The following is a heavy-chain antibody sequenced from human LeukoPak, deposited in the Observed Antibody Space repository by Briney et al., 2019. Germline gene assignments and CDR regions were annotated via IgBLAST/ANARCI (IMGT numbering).Heavy chain of an antibody. CDR2: IIPIFGTA. Sequence: SVKVSCKASGGTFSSYAISWVRQAPGQGLEWMGRIIPIFGTANYAQKFQGRVTITTDESTSTAYMELSSLRSEDTAVYYCARSIEMATMGSPLIDYWGQGTLVTVSS. CDR1: GGTFSSYA. D-gene: IGHD5-24*01. V-gene: IGHV1-69*05. J-gene: IGHJ4*02. CDR3: ARSIEMATMGSPLIDY.